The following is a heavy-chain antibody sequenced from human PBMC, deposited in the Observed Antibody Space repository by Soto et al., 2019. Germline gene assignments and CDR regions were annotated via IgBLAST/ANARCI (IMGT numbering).Heavy chain of an antibody. J-gene: IGHJ4*02. CDR1: GFRFSDFE. CDR2: ISSSSSYI. V-gene: IGHV3-48*03. D-gene: IGHD1-26*01. Sequence: VHLVESGGGLVQPGGSLRLSCAASGFRFSDFEMNWVRQAPGKGLQWVSSISSSSSYIYYADSVKGRFTISRDNAKNSLYLQMNSLRAEDTAVYYCARADGGSYSTRKYYFDYWGQGTLVTVSS. CDR3: ARADGGSYSTRKYYFDY.